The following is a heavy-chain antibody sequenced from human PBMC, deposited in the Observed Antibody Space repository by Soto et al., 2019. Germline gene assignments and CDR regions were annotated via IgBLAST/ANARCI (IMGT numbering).Heavy chain of an antibody. D-gene: IGHD2-21*01. CDR3: ARVSLYGAEELDV. J-gene: IGHJ6*02. CDR2: IYYSGST. CDR1: GGSISSGDYY. Sequence: VQLQESGPGLVKPSQTLSLTCTVSGGSISSGDYYWSWIRQPPGKALEWIGYIYYSGSTYYNPPLKRRVTISAETSKNQFSLTLSAVTAADPEVYYCARVSLYGAEELDVLVLGTTVTVS. V-gene: IGHV4-30-4*01.